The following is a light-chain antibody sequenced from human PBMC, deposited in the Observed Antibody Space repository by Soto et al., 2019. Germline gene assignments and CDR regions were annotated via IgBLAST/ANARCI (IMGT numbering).Light chain of an antibody. CDR2: DVI. CDR3: SSYTRSSISV. V-gene: IGLV2-14*01. CDR1: SSDVGGYDY. J-gene: IGLJ7*01. Sequence: QSALTQPASVSGSPGQSITISCTGTSSDVGGYDYVSWYQHHPGKAPTLLIYDVINRPSGVSFRFSGSKSGNTASLTISGLQAEDEAEYYCSSYTRSSISVFGTGTQLTVL.